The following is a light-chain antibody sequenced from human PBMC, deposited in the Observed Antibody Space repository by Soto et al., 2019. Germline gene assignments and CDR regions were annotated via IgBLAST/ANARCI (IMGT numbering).Light chain of an antibody. Sequence: QSVLTQPPSVSGAPGQRVTISCTGSRSNIGTGYDVHWYQQLPGTAPKLLIYVNNNRPSGVPDRFSGSKSGTSASLAITGLQAEDEAAYYCQSYDNALSAWVFGGGTKLTVL. V-gene: IGLV1-40*01. CDR3: QSYDNALSAWV. CDR2: VNN. J-gene: IGLJ3*02. CDR1: RSNIGTGYD.